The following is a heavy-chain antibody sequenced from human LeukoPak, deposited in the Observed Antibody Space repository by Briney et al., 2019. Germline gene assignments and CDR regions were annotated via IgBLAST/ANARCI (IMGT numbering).Heavy chain of an antibody. CDR1: GFTFSSYS. Sequence: GGSLRLSCAASGFTFSSYSMNWVRQAPGKGLEWVSSISSSSSYIYYADSVKGRFTNSRDNSKNTLYLQMNSLRAEDTAVYYCFTVPAAPFDYWGQGTLVTVSS. V-gene: IGHV3-21*01. J-gene: IGHJ4*02. CDR3: FTVPAAPFDY. D-gene: IGHD2-2*01. CDR2: ISSSSSYI.